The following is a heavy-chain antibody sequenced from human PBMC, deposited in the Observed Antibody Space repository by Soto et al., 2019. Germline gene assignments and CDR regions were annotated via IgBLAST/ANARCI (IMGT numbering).Heavy chain of an antibody. V-gene: IGHV3-15*01. CDR3: TTGILWFGEVHYGMDV. J-gene: IGHJ6*02. D-gene: IGHD3-10*01. Sequence: GGSLRLSCAASGFTFSNAWMSWVRQAPGKGLEWVGRIKSKTDGGTTDYAAPVKGRFTISRDDSKNTLYLQMKSLKTEDTAVYYCTTGILWFGEVHYGMDVWGQGTTVTVSS. CDR2: IKSKTDGGTT. CDR1: GFTFSNAW.